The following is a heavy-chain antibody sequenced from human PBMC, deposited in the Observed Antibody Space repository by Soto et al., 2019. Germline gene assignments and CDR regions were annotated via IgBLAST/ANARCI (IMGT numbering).Heavy chain of an antibody. Sequence: QVQLVESGGGVVQPGRSLRLSCAASGFTFSSYGMHWVRQSPGKGLEWVAVIWYDGSNKYYADSVKGRFTISRDNSKNXXYLQMNSLRAEDTAVYYCARELRGYSYFAYCGMDVWGQGTTVTVSS. CDR1: GFTFSSYG. D-gene: IGHD5-18*01. V-gene: IGHV3-33*01. J-gene: IGHJ6*02. CDR2: IWYDGSNK. CDR3: ARELRGYSYFAYCGMDV.